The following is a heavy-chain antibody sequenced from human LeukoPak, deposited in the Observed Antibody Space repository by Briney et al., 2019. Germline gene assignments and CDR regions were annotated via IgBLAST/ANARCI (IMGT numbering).Heavy chain of an antibody. CDR2: IYTSGST. CDR1: GGSISSGDYY. D-gene: IGHD6-6*01. V-gene: IGHV4-61*08. Sequence: SETLSLTCTVSGGSISSGDYYWSWIRQPPGKGLEWIGYIYTSGSTNYNPSLKSRVTMSVDTSKNQFSLKLSSVTAADTAVYYCAGVTYSSSSISLDAFDIWGQGTMVTVSS. CDR3: AGVTYSSSSISLDAFDI. J-gene: IGHJ3*02.